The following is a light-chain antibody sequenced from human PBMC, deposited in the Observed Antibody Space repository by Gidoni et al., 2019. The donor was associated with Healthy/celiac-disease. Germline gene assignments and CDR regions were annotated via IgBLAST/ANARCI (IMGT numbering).Light chain of an antibody. J-gene: IGKJ2*01. V-gene: IGKV1-5*03. Sequence: DIQMTQSPSPLSASVVDRVTLTCRASQSISSWLAWYQQKPGKAPKLLIYKASSLESGVPSRCSGSGSGTEFTLTISSLQPDDFATYYCQQYNSYPYTFGQGTKLEIK. CDR3: QQYNSYPYT. CDR1: QSISSW. CDR2: KAS.